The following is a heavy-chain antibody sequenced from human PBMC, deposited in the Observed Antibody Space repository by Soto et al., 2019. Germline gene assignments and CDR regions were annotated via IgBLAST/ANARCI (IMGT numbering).Heavy chain of an antibody. Sequence: IQLVQSAGEVKRPGASVKVSCKASGYTFNTFGITWVHQAPGQGLEWMGCVSGYSDKRDYSRKLQDRITLTADPSTTTSYMELRSLTSDDTAVYYRARGWGKYFGVNYFSGQGTLVTVSS. J-gene: IGHJ4*02. D-gene: IGHD7-27*01. V-gene: IGHV1-18*01. CDR2: VSGYSDKR. CDR1: GYTFNTFG. CDR3: ARGWGKYFGVNYF.